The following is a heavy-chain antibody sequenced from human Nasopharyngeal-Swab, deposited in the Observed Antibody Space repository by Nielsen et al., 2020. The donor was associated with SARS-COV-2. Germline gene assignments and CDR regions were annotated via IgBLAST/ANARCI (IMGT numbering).Heavy chain of an antibody. Sequence: WIRQPPGKGLEWIGYIYYSGSTNYNPSLKSRVTISVDTSKNQFSLKRRSVTAADTAVYYCARGGLSGSYSPYYYYGMDVWGQGTTVTVSS. D-gene: IGHD3-10*01. J-gene: IGHJ6*02. CDR2: IYYSGST. V-gene: IGHV4-59*01. CDR3: ARGGLSGSYSPYYYYGMDV.